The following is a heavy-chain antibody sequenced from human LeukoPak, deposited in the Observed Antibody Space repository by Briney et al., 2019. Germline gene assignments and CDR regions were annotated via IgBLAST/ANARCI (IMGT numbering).Heavy chain of an antibody. V-gene: IGHV1-69*13. CDR1: GDTFSSYA. CDR2: IIPIFGTA. Sequence: ASVKVSCKASGDTFSSYAISWVRQAPGQGLEWMGGIIPIFGTANYAQKFQGRVTITADESTSTAYMELSSLRSEDTAVYYCARAPCSGGSCYRPQPFDYWGQGTLVTVSS. CDR3: ARAPCSGGSCYRPQPFDY. D-gene: IGHD2-15*01. J-gene: IGHJ4*02.